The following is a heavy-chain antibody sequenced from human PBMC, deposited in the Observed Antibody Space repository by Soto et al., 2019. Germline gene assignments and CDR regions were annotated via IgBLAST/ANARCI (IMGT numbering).Heavy chain of an antibody. J-gene: IGHJ6*02. V-gene: IGHV4-59*08. CDR1: GGSISSYY. CDR2: VHHSWGS. D-gene: IGHD3-10*01. Sequence: QVQLQESGPGLVKPSETLSLSCTVSGGSISSYYWSWFRQSPGKRMEWIGYVHHSWGSSYNPSLQSRVAISLDTSNSQFSLKVTSVTATATAVYYCARPGFGPLHGLVDVWGQGTTVTVSS. CDR3: ARPGFGPLHGLVDV.